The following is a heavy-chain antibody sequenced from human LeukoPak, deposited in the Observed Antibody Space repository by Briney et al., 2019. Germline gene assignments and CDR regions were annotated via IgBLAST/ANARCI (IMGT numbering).Heavy chain of an antibody. CDR2: INWSGGST. Sequence: GGSLRLSCAASGFTFDDYGMSWVRQAPGKGLEWVSGINWSGGSTGYADSVKGRLTISRDNAKNSLYLQMNSLRAEDTAVYYCARTVIKRAAAGRGGYWGQGTLVTVSS. CDR1: GFTFDDYG. V-gene: IGHV3-20*04. D-gene: IGHD6-13*01. J-gene: IGHJ4*02. CDR3: ARTVIKRAAAGRGGY.